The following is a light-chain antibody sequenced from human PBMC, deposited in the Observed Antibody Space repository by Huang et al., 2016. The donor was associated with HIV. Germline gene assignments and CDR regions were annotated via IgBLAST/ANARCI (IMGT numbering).Light chain of an antibody. J-gene: IGKJ2*03. CDR3: QHHNNWPPYS. CDR2: GAS. Sequence: DIVMTPSPATLSVSPWAVATLSCRASQNIRNNLAWYQQRPGQAPRLLIYGASTRPNGIPARCSGSGSGTEFTLTINSLQSEDFAIYYCQHHNNWPPYSFGRGTRLEIK. V-gene: IGKV3-15*01. CDR1: QNIRNN.